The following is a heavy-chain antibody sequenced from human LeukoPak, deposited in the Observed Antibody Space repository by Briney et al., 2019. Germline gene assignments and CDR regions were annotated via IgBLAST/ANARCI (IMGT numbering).Heavy chain of an antibody. CDR1: GGPISSGSYY. CDR3: ARGPGYYYYGMDV. CDR2: IYTSGST. V-gene: IGHV4-61*02. Sequence: SQTLSLTCTVSGGPISSGSYYWSWIRQPAGKGLEWIGRIYTSGSTNYNPSLKSRVTISVDTSKNQFSLKLSSVTAADTAVYYCARGPGYYYYGMDVWGQGTTVTVSS. J-gene: IGHJ6*02.